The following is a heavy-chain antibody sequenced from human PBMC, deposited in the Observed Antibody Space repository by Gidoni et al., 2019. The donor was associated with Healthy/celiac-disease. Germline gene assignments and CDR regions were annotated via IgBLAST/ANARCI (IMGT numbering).Heavy chain of an antibody. CDR2: IDYKGST. V-gene: IGHV4-39*01. CDR3: ARLSGGSYVDY. D-gene: IGHD1-26*01. CDR1: GGSISSSSYY. J-gene: IGHJ4*02. Sequence: QLQLQESGPGLVKPSETLSLTCTVPGGSISSSSYYWGWIRQPPGKGLEWIGSIDYKGSTYYNPSRKMRFNISVDTSKKQFSLKLSSVTAADTAVYYCARLSGGSYVDYWGQGTLVTVSS.